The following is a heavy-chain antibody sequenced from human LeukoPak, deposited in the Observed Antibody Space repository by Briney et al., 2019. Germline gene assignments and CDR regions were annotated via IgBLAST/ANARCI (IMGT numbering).Heavy chain of an antibody. CDR3: ARITMVRGPSEP. V-gene: IGHV5-51*01. Sequence: GESLKISCKGSGYRFTSHWIGWVRQMPGKGLEGMGIIYPGDSDTRYSPSFQGQVTISADKSISTAYLQWSSLKASDTAMYYCARITMVRGPSEPWGQGTLVTVSS. D-gene: IGHD3-10*01. CDR1: GYRFTSHW. CDR2: IYPGDSDT. J-gene: IGHJ5*02.